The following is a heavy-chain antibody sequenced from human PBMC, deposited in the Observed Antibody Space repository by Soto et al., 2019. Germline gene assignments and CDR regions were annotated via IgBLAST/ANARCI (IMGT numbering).Heavy chain of an antibody. V-gene: IGHV4-30-2*01. CDR1: GGSISSGGYS. CDR2: IYHSGST. J-gene: IGHJ4*02. Sequence: SETLSLTCAVSGGSISSGGYSWSWIRQPPGKGLEWIGYIYHSGSTYYNPSLKSRVTISVDRSKNQFSLKLSSVTAADTAVYYCARDKDGNYGINWGQGTLVTVS. D-gene: IGHD4-17*01. CDR3: ARDKDGNYGIN.